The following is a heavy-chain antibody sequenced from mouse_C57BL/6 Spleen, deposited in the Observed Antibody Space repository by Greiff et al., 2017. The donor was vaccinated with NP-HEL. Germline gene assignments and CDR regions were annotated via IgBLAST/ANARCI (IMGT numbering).Heavy chain of an antibody. CDR3: ARQGGSSPGWFAY. D-gene: IGHD1-1*01. V-gene: IGHV5-12*01. J-gene: IGHJ3*01. Sequence: EVQVVESGGGLVQPGGSLKLSCAASGFTFSDYYMYWVRQTPEKRLEWVAYISNGGGSTYYPDTVKGRFTISRDNAKNTLYLQMSRLKSEDTAMYYCARQGGSSPGWFAYWGQGTLVTVSA. CDR1: GFTFSDYY. CDR2: ISNGGGST.